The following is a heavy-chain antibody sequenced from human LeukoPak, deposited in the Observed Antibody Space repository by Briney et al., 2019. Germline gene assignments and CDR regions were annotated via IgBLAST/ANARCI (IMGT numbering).Heavy chain of an antibody. V-gene: IGHV3-11*01. J-gene: IGHJ4*02. CDR1: GFSFKDYY. CDR2: INVNGGAT. D-gene: IGHD3-10*01. CDR3: ARGPRILTLGSYYFDY. Sequence: GGSLRHSCAASGFSFKDYYFSWIRQAPGKGLEWVSFINVNGGATHYAESVKGRFTISRANAMNSLYLEMNSLTAEDTAVYYCARGPRILTLGSYYFDYWGQGSLVTVSS.